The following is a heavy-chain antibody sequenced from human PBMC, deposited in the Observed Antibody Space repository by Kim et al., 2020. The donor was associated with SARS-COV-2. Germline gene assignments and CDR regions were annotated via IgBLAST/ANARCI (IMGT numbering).Heavy chain of an antibody. Sequence: SVKVSCKASGGTFSSYAISWVRQAPGQGLEWMGGIIPIFGTANYAQKFQGRVTITADESTSTAYMELSSLRSEDTAVYYCAREPRWFGEFDYWGQGTLVTVSS. V-gene: IGHV1-69*13. CDR1: GGTFSSYA. D-gene: IGHD3-10*01. CDR3: AREPRWFGEFDY. CDR2: IIPIFGTA. J-gene: IGHJ4*02.